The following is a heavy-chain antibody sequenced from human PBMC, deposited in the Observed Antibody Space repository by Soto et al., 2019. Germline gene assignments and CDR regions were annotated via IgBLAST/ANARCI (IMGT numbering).Heavy chain of an antibody. Sequence: HPGGSLRLSCAASGFTFSSYWMSCVRQAPGKGLEWVANIKQDGSEKYYVDSVKGRFTISRDNAKNSLYLQMNSLRAEDTAVYYCARQRQWLDNDAFDIWGQGTMVTVSS. CDR1: GFTFSSYW. CDR2: IKQDGSEK. V-gene: IGHV3-7*01. CDR3: ARQRQWLDNDAFDI. D-gene: IGHD6-19*01. J-gene: IGHJ3*02.